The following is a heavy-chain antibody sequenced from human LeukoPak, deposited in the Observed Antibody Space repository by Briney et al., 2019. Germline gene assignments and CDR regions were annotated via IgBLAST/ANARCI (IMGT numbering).Heavy chain of an antibody. CDR3: AKDRNYYDSSGYSDY. CDR1: GFTVSSNY. D-gene: IGHD3-22*01. V-gene: IGHV3-53*01. Sequence: GGSLRLSCAASGFTVSSNYMSWVRQAPGKGLEWVSVIYSGGSTYYADSVKGRFTISRDNSKNTLYLQMNSLRAEDTAVYYCAKDRNYYDSSGYSDYWGQGTLVTVSS. J-gene: IGHJ4*02. CDR2: IYSGGST.